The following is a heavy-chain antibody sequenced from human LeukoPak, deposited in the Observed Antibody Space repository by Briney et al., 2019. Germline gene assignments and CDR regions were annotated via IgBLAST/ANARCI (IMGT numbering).Heavy chain of an antibody. CDR2: MSPKSGNT. J-gene: IGHJ4*02. V-gene: IGHV1-8*01. CDR3: TRGPPNWGYDF. Sequence: AASVKVSCKASGYTFVSYDINWVRQATGQGPERMGWMSPKSGNTGYAQKFQGRVTMTRDTSINTAYMELSGLISEDTAVYYCTRGPPNWGYDFWGQGTLVTVSS. CDR1: GYTFVSYD. D-gene: IGHD7-27*01.